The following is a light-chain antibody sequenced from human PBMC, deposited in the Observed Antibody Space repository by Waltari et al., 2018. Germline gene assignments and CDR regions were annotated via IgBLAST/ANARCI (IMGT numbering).Light chain of an antibody. CDR3: SSYTGSSTWV. CDR1: SSDVGHYDH. Sequence: QSALTQPASVSGSPGQSITISCTGTSSDVGHYDHVSWYQQHPAIAPKLIIYDVSNRPSGVSNRFSGSKSGNTASLTISGLQAEDDADYYCSSYTGSSTWVFGGGTKLTVL. CDR2: DVS. J-gene: IGLJ3*02. V-gene: IGLV2-14*01.